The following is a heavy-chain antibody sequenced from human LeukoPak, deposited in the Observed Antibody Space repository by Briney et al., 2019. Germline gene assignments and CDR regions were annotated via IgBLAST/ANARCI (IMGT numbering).Heavy chain of an antibody. CDR3: CVWGTYRVDY. CDR2: FYPGDSKT. V-gene: IGHV5-51*01. CDR1: GYTFTNLW. J-gene: IGHJ4*02. D-gene: IGHD3-16*02. Sequence: GESLKISCKASGYTFTNLWIGWVRQMPGKGLEWMGVFYPGDSKTKYSPSFQGQVTISADKSINTASLQWSSLKAADTAMYYSCVWGTYRVDYWGQGTLVTVSS.